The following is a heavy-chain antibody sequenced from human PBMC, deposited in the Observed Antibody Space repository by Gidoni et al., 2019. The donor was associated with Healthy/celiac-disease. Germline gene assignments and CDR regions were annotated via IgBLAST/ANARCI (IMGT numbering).Heavy chain of an antibody. J-gene: IGHJ4*02. CDR3: ARGADCGGDCYSNDY. V-gene: IGHV4-59*01. CDR2: IYYSGST. D-gene: IGHD2-21*02. Sequence: QVQLQESGPGLVQPSETLSLTCTISGGSISSYYWSWIRQPPGKGLEWIGYIYYSGSTNYNPSLKSRVTISVDTSKNQFSLKLSSVTAADTAVYYCARGADCGGDCYSNDYWGQGTLVTVSS. CDR1: GGSISSYY.